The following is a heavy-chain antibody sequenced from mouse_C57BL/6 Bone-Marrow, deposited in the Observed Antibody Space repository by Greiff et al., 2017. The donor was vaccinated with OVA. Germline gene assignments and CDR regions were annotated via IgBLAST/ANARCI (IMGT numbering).Heavy chain of an antibody. CDR2: IWSGGST. Sequence: VQVVESGPGLVQPSQSLSITCTVSGFSLTSYGVHWVRPSPGKGLEWLGVIWSGGSTDYTAAFISRLSISKENSKSQVFFKMNSLQADDTAIYYCARNSYYSPPYWGQGTLVTVSA. D-gene: IGHD2-12*01. J-gene: IGHJ3*01. V-gene: IGHV2-2*01. CDR3: ARNSYYSPPY. CDR1: GFSLTSYG.